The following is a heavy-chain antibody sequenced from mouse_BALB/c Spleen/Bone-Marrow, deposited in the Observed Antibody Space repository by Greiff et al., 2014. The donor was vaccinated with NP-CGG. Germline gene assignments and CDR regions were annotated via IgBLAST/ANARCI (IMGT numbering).Heavy chain of an antibody. CDR2: ISPSNIHT. D-gene: IGHD1-1*01. CDR1: GYTFTNYW. Sequence: VQLQQSGADLVRPGASVKLSCKTSGYTFTNYWINWLKQRPGQGLEWIGNISPSNIHTNYNQKFKDKATLTVDKSSSTAYMQLSGPTSEDSAAYYCAKYDYGFTFWGQGTLVTVSA. CDR3: AKYDYGFTF. V-gene: IGHV1-69*02. J-gene: IGHJ3*01.